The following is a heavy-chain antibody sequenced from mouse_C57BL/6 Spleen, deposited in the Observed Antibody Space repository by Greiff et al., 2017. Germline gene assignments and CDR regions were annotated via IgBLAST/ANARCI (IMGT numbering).Heavy chain of an antibody. CDR2: IYPGDGDT. CDR3: ARLHYGSSYVGLDAMDY. CDR1: GYAFSSSW. J-gene: IGHJ4*01. Sequence: VQLQQSGPELVKPGASVKISCKASGYAFSSSWMNWVKQRPGKGLEWIGRIYPGDGDTNYNGKFKGKATLTADNSSRPAYMQLSSLTSEDSVVCFCARLHYGSSYVGLDAMDYWGQGTSVTVDS. V-gene: IGHV1-82*01. D-gene: IGHD1-1*01.